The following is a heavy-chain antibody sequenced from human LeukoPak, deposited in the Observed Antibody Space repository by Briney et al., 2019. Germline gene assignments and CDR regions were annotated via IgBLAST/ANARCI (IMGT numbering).Heavy chain of an antibody. CDR2: IYPGDSDT. CDR3: ARLSVATSEQSGLDY. Sequence: GESLKISCKGSGYSFTSYWIGWVRQMPGKGLEWMGIIYPGDSDTRYSPSFQGQVTISADKSISTAYLQWSSLKASDTAMYYCARLSVATSEQSGLDYWGQGTLVTVSS. J-gene: IGHJ4*02. V-gene: IGHV5-51*01. CDR1: GYSFTSYW. D-gene: IGHD1/OR15-1a*01.